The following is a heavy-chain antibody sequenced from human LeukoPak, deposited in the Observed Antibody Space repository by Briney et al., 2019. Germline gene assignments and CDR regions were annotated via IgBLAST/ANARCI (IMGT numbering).Heavy chain of an antibody. V-gene: IGHV1-2*06. D-gene: IGHD3-10*01. CDR1: GQSLTVYF. J-gene: IGHJ4*02. CDR2: IDPNTGDT. CDR3: ARLGLHGSGTYYFFDY. Sequence: GASVKVSFKASGQSLTVYFIHWVRQAPGQGLEWVGRIDPNTGDTIYAQNFQGRVTVTSATSISTAYMELSRLTSDDTAVYFCARLGLHGSGTYYFFDYWGQGTLVTVSS.